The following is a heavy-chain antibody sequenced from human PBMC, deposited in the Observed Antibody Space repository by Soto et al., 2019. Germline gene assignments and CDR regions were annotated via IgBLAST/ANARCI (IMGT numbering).Heavy chain of an antibody. CDR3: ASSGSYRPFDY. D-gene: IGHD1-26*01. Sequence: GGSLRLSCATSGFTFSDHYMDWVRQAPGKGLEWVGRIRNKVNSYRPEYAASVKGRFTISRDDSENSLFLQMNSLKSDDSAVYFCASSGSYRPFDYWGQGALVTVS. V-gene: IGHV3-72*01. CDR2: IRNKVNSYRP. J-gene: IGHJ4*02. CDR1: GFTFSDHY.